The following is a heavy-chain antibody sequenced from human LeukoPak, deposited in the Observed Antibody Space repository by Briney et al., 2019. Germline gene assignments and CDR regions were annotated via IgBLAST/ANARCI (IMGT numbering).Heavy chain of an antibody. D-gene: IGHD3-22*01. V-gene: IGHV3-49*03. CDR3: TRAPSYYYDSSGYWGTYYFDY. J-gene: IGHJ4*02. Sequence: GGSLRLSCTASGFTFGDYAMSWFRQAPGKGLEWVGFIRSKAYGGTTEYAASVKGRFTISRDDSKSIAYLQMNSLKTEDTAVYYCTRAPSYYYDSSGYWGTYYFDYWGQGTLVTVSS. CDR2: IRSKAYGGTT. CDR1: GFTFGDYA.